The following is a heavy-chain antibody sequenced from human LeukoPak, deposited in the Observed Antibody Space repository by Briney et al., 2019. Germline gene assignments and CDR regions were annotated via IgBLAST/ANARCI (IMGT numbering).Heavy chain of an antibody. CDR1: GFTFSSYS. CDR2: ISSSSSYI. D-gene: IGHD3-16*02. CDR3: ARDYVWGSYRYILDY. J-gene: IGHJ4*02. Sequence: GGSLRLSCAASGFTFSSYSMNWVRQAPGKGLEWVSSISSSSSYIYYADSVKGRFTISRDNAKNSLYLQMNSLRAEDTAVYYCARDYVWGSYRYILDYWGQGTLVTVSS. V-gene: IGHV3-21*01.